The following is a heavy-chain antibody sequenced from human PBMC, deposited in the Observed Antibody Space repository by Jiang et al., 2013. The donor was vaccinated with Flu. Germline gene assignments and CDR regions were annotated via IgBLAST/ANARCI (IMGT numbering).Heavy chain of an antibody. Sequence: SGAEVKKPGASVKVSCKASGYTFTSYATHWVRQAPGQRLEWMGWINAGNGNTKYSQKFQGRVTITRDTSASTAYMELSSLRSEDTAVYYCARSRGRDTVTTLSDYYYYGMDVWGQGTTVTVSS. D-gene: IGHD4-17*01. CDR1: GYTFTSYA. CDR3: ARSRGRDTVTTLSDYYYYGMDV. V-gene: IGHV1-3*01. J-gene: IGHJ6*02. CDR2: INAGNGNT.